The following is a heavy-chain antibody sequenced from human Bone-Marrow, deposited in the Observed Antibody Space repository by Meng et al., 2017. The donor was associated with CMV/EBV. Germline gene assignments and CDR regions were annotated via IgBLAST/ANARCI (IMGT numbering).Heavy chain of an antibody. V-gene: IGHV4-34*01. CDR2: INHSGST. Sequence: SETLSLTCAVYGGSFSGYYWSWIRQPPGKGLEWIEEINHSGSTNYNPSLKSRVTISVDTSKNQFSLKLSSVTAADTAVYYCARRHYDFWSGYNGFDPWGQGTLVTVSS. D-gene: IGHD3-3*01. CDR1: GGSFSGYY. CDR3: ARRHYDFWSGYNGFDP. J-gene: IGHJ5*02.